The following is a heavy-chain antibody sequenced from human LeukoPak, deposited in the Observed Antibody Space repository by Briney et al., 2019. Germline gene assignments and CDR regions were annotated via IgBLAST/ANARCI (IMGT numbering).Heavy chain of an antibody. CDR2: IIPILGIA. J-gene: IGHJ5*02. CDR1: GGTFSSYT. D-gene: IGHD5-24*01. V-gene: IGHV1-69*02. Sequence: SVKVSCKASGGTFSSYTISWVRQAPGQGLEWMGRIIPILGIANYAQKSQGRVTITADKSTSTAYMELSSLRSEDTAVYYCARGPPDADGWFDPWGQGTLVTVSS. CDR3: ARGPPDADGWFDP.